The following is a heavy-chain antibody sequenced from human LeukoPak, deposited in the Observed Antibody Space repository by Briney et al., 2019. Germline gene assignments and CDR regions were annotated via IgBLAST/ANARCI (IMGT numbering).Heavy chain of an antibody. V-gene: IGHV3-11*01. J-gene: IGHJ6*02. D-gene: IGHD3-22*01. CDR1: GFSFSDYY. CDR3: ARSIGYYYTMDV. Sequence: GGSLRLSCVACGFSFSDYYMSWIRQAPGRGLEWISYISGSGSDLYYADSVKGRFTISRDNANNSLYLQMNGLRAEDTAVYYCARSIGYYYTMDVWGQGTTVTVSS. CDR2: ISGSGSDL.